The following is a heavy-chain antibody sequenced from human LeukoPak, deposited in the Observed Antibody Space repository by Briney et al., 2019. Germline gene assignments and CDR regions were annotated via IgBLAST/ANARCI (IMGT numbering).Heavy chain of an antibody. CDR1: GFTFSSYA. CDR2: IRGSGGST. Sequence: GGSLRLSCGASGFTFSSYAMSWVRQSPGKGLEWVSAIRGSGGSTYYADSVKGRFTISRDNYKNTLYLQMNSLRAEDTAVYYCAKDTRYYYGSGSNVDYWGQGTLVTVSS. D-gene: IGHD3-10*01. V-gene: IGHV3-23*01. J-gene: IGHJ4*02. CDR3: AKDTRYYYGSGSNVDY.